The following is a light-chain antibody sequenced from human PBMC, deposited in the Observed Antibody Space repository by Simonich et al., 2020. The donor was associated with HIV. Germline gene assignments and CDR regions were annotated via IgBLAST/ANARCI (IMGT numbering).Light chain of an antibody. V-gene: IGKV3-20*01. CDR3: QQYGSSPYT. CDR2: GAS. J-gene: IGKJ2*01. Sequence: EIVLTQSPGTLSLSPGEGATLSCRARQSVSSNYLAWYQQTPGLAPRLLISGASSRATGIPDRFSGFGSGTDFTLTISRLEPEDFAVYYCQQYGSSPYTFGQGTKLEIK. CDR1: QSVSSNY.